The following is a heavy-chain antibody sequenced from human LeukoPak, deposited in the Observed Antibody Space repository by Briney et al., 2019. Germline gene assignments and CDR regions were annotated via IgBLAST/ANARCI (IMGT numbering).Heavy chain of an antibody. CDR1: GDSITSGSYY. V-gene: IGHV4-31*03. J-gene: IGHJ3*02. CDR3: ARAPGAFDI. CDR2: IYYTGGT. Sequence: SQTLSLTCTVSGDSITSGSYYWAWIRQHPGKGLEWIGYIYYTGGTHYNPSLKSRLTISVDTSENHFSLKLSSVTAADTAIYFCARAPGAFDIWGQGTTVTVSS.